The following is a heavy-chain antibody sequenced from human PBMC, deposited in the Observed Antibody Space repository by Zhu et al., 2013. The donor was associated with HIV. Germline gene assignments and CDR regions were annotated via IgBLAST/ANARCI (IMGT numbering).Heavy chain of an antibody. CDR2: MNPNSGNT. D-gene: IGHD6-19*01. J-gene: IGHJ4*02. CDR1: GYTFTSYD. Sequence: QVQLVQSGAEVKKPGASVKVSCKASGYTFTSYDINWVRQATGQGLEWMGWMNPNSGNTGYAQKFQGRVTMTRNTSISTAYMELTRLNSDDTAIYYCARDSTGWYSFDYWGQGTLVTVSS. V-gene: IGHV1-8*01. CDR3: ARDSTGWYSFDY.